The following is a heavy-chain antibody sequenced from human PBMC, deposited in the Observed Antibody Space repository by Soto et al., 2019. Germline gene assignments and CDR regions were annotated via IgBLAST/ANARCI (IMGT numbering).Heavy chain of an antibody. D-gene: IGHD3-16*01. CDR3: CLDQRLDHSSTSGYWFDP. J-gene: IGHJ5*02. V-gene: IGHV3-15*01. CDR2: IKSKADGETK. Sequence: GGSLRLSCAASGFTFSHAWLSWVRQAPGKGLEWVGRIKSKADGETKDYGAPVRGRFTISRDDAKDTLYLQMNSLRIEDTAVYYSCLDQRLDHSSTSGYWFDPWGPGTLVTVSS. CDR1: GFTFSHAW.